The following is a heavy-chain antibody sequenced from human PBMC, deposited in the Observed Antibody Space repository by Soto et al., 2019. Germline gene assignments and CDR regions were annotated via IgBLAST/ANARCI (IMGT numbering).Heavy chain of an antibody. J-gene: IGHJ4*02. CDR1: GYTLTELS. D-gene: IGHD3-16*01. Sequence: ASVKVSCKVSGYTLTELSMHWVRQAPGKGLEWMGGFDPEDGETIYAQKFQGRVTMTTDTSTSTAYMELRSLRSDDTAVYYCARDFGARGQGTLVTVSS. V-gene: IGHV1-24*01. CDR3: ARDFGA. CDR2: FDPEDGET.